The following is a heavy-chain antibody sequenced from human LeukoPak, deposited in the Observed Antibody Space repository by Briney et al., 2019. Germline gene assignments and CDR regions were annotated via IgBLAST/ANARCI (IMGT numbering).Heavy chain of an antibody. CDR3: ARDLRYYYDSSGYRIRWFDP. CDR2: INPNSGGT. D-gene: IGHD3-22*01. CDR1: GYTFTGYY. V-gene: IGHV1-2*02. J-gene: IGHJ5*02. Sequence: ASVKVSCKASGYTFTGYYMHWVRQAPGQGLEWMGWINPNSGGTNYAKKFQGRVTMTRDTSISTAYMELSRLRSDDTAVYYCARDLRYYYDSSGYRIRWFDPWGQGTLVTVSS.